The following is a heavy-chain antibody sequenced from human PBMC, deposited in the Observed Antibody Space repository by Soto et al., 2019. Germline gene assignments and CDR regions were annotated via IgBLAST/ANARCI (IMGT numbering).Heavy chain of an antibody. CDR1: GGSFSDYY. CDR2: INHGGST. V-gene: IGHV4-34*01. J-gene: IGHJ6*02. D-gene: IGHD3-3*01. Sequence: PSETLSLTCAVYGGSFSDYYWSWIRQPPGKGLDWIGEINHGGSTNYNPSLKSRVTISVDTSKNQFSLKLSSVTAADTAVYYCARGKPFGHYAMDVWGQGTTVTVS. CDR3: ARGKPFGHYAMDV.